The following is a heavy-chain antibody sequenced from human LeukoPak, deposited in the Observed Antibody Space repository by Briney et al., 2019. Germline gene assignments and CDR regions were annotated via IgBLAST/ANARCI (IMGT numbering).Heavy chain of an antibody. CDR3: ARVPLHDSSGHYYPH. J-gene: IGHJ1*01. CDR1: GYTFTSYG. CDR2: TNAGDGNT. D-gene: IGHD3-22*01. V-gene: IGHV1-3*01. Sequence: ASVKVSCKTSGYTFTSYGMHWGCSAPGQRLERMGWTNAGDGNTKYSQKFQGRVTIIRDTSASTAYMELSSLRFEDTAVYYCARVPLHDSSGHYYPHWGQGTLVTVSS.